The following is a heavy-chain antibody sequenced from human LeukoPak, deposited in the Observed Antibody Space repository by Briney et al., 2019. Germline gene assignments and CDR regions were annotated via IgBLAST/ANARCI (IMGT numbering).Heavy chain of an antibody. V-gene: IGHV1-18*01. J-gene: IGHJ4*02. CDR1: GYTFTSYG. Sequence: ASVKVSCKASGYTFTSYGISWVRQAPGQGLEWMGWISAYNGNTNYAQKLRGRVTMTTDTSTSTAYMELRSLRSDDTAVYYCARGRGMHYDSSGRPLDYWGQGTLVTVSS. CDR3: ARGRGMHYDSSGRPLDY. CDR2: ISAYNGNT. D-gene: IGHD3-22*01.